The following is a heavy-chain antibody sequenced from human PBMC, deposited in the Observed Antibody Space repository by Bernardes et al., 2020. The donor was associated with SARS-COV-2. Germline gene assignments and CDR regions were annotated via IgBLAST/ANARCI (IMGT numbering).Heavy chain of an antibody. J-gene: IGHJ3*02. CDR2: IYPGDSDT. CDR3: ARVDIVGGVRPSFFDI. D-gene: IGHD5-12*01. V-gene: IGHV5-51*01. CDR1: GYRITSYW. Sequence: GESLKISCKGSGYRITSYWIGWVRQMPGKGLEWMGIIYPGDSDTRYSPSFQGQVTISVDKSISTAYLQWSSLKASDSAMYYCARVDIVGGVRPSFFDIWGQGTMVTVSS.